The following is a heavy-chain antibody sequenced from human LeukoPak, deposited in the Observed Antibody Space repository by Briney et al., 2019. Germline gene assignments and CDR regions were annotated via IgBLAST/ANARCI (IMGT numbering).Heavy chain of an antibody. Sequence: PGGSLRLSCAASGFTFSSYGMHWVRQAPGKGLEWVAFIRYDGSNKYYADSVKGRFTISRDNFKNTLYLQMNSLRAEDTAVYYCAKGLITMVRGAMDYWGQGTLVTVSS. CDR2: IRYDGSNK. J-gene: IGHJ4*02. V-gene: IGHV3-30*02. CDR3: AKGLITMVRGAMDY. CDR1: GFTFSSYG. D-gene: IGHD3-10*01.